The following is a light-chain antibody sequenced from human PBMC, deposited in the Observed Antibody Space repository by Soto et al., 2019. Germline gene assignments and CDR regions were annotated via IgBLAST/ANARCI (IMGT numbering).Light chain of an antibody. CDR2: GAS. CDR3: QQYGSSPPLT. CDR1: QSVSSSY. J-gene: IGKJ4*01. Sequence: EIVLTQSPGTLSLSPGERATLSSRASQSVSSSYLAWYQQIPGQAPRLLIYGASKRATGIPDRFSGSGSGTDFTLTISRMEPEDFAVYYCQQYGSSPPLTFGGGTKVEIK. V-gene: IGKV3-20*01.